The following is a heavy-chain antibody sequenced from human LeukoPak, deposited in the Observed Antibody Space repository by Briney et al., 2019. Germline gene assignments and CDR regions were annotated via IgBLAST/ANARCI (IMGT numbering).Heavy chain of an antibody. J-gene: IGHJ5*02. CDR3: ARSKRITIFGVKTSFDP. CDR1: GGSISSYY. V-gene: IGHV4-59*12. CDR2: IYYSGST. D-gene: IGHD3-3*01. Sequence: SETLSLTCTVSGGSISSYYWSWIRQPPGKGLEWIWYIYYSGSTNYNPSLKSRVTISVDTSKNQFSLKLSSVTAADTAVYYCARSKRITIFGVKTSFDPWGQGTLVTVSS.